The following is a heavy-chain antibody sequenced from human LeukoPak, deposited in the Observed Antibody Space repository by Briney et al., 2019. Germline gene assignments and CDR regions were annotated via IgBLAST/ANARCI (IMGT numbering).Heavy chain of an antibody. CDR2: INPSGGST. CDR1: GYTFTSYY. V-gene: IGHV1-46*01. D-gene: IGHD3-10*01. CDR3: ARGYGSGWGLYWFDP. J-gene: IGHJ5*02. Sequence: ASVKVSCKASGYTFTSYYMHWVRQAPGQGLEWMGIINPSGGSTSYAQKFQGRVTMTRDMSTSTVYMELSSLRSEDTAVYYCARGYGSGWGLYWFDPWGQGTLVTVPS.